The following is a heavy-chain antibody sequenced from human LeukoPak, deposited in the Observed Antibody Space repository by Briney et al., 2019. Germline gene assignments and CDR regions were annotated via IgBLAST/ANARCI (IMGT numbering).Heavy chain of an antibody. V-gene: IGHV3-21*01. D-gene: IGHD6-13*01. Sequence: GGSLRLSCAASGFTFSSYSMNWVRQAPGKGLEWVSSISSSSSYIYYADPVKGRFTISRDNAKNSLYLQMNSLRAEDTAVYYCARDRTAIAAAITPHDYWGQGTLVTVSS. CDR3: ARDRTAIAAAITPHDY. CDR2: ISSSSSYI. CDR1: GFTFSSYS. J-gene: IGHJ4*02.